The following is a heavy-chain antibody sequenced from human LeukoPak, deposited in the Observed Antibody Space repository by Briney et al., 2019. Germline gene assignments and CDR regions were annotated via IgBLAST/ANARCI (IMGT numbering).Heavy chain of an antibody. J-gene: IGHJ4*02. CDR3: AKDIGEEPAVAGHR. Sequence: GRAPRLSLAASGFTFYGFSMHWGRAGPGEGPEGGSGISWNSGSIGYADSVKGRFTISRDNAKNSLYLQMNSLRAEDTALYYCAKDIGEEPAVAGHRWGQGTLVTVSS. V-gene: IGHV3-9*01. D-gene: IGHD6-19*01. CDR1: GFTFYGFS. CDR2: ISWNSGSI.